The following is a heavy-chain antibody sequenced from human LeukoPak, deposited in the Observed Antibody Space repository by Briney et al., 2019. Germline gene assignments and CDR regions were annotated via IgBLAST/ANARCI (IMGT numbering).Heavy chain of an antibody. CDR3: AKNGRTSSWYFFDY. V-gene: IGHV3-23*01. J-gene: IGHJ4*02. CDR1: GFTFSTYA. Sequence: GGSLTLSCAASGFTFSTYAASWVRQAPGKGLEWVSAITGSGGSTYYADSVKGRFTISRDNSKNTFYLQMNSLRAEDTAVYYCAKNGRTSSWYFFDYWGQGTLVTVSS. D-gene: IGHD6-13*01. CDR2: ITGSGGST.